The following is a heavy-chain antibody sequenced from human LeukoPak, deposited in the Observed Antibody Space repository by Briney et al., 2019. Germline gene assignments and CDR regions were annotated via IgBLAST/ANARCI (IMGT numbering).Heavy chain of an antibody. V-gene: IGHV4-38-2*02. CDR1: GYSISSGYY. D-gene: IGHD4-17*01. CDR2: IYHSGST. J-gene: IGHJ4*02. Sequence: SETLSLTCTVSGYSISSGYYWGWIRQPPGKGLEWIGSIYHSGSTYYNPSLKSRVTISVDTSKNQFSLKLSSVTAADTAVYYCAGGPYGDYGDYWGQGTLVTVSS. CDR3: AGGPYGDYGDY.